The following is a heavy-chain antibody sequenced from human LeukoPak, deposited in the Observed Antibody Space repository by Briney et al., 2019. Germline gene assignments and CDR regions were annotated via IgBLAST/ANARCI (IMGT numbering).Heavy chain of an antibody. CDR1: GYTFTSYG. Sequence: GASVKVSCKASGYTFTSYGISWVRQAPGQGLEWMGWISAYNGNTNYAQKLQGRVTMTTDTSTSTAYMELRSLRSDDTAVYYCARQVTIFGVVHDAFDIWGQGTMVTVSS. V-gene: IGHV1-18*01. D-gene: IGHD3-3*01. CDR3: ARQVTIFGVVHDAFDI. J-gene: IGHJ3*02. CDR2: ISAYNGNT.